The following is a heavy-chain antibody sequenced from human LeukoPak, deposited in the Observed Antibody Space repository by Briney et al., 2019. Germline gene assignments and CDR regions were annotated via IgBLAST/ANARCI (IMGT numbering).Heavy chain of an antibody. Sequence: SETLSLTCTVSGGSISSSSYYWGWIRQPPGKGLEWIGSIYYSGSTYYNPSLKSRVTISVDTSKNQFSLKLSSVTAADTAVYYCARRGGDSSGNFDYWGQGTLVTVSS. CDR3: ARRGGDSSGNFDY. J-gene: IGHJ4*02. CDR2: IYYSGST. CDR1: GGSISSSSYY. D-gene: IGHD3-22*01. V-gene: IGHV4-39*01.